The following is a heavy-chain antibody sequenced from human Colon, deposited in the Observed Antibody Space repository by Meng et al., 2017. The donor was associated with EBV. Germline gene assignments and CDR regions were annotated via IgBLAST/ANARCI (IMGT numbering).Heavy chain of an antibody. CDR1: AGSISSNGYY. J-gene: IGHJ4*02. CDR3: ARRRGGSGRDC. Sequence: HQQLQGQAPAAVKPPGAPAPPCSVSAGSISSNGYYWDWVRPPPGRGLEWIGAIYHSGSTSYNPSLQSRVTMFVDTSKNQFSLMLTSVTATDTAVYYCARRRGGSGRDCWGQGTLVTVSS. CDR2: IYHSGST. D-gene: IGHD3-10*01. V-gene: IGHV4-39*01.